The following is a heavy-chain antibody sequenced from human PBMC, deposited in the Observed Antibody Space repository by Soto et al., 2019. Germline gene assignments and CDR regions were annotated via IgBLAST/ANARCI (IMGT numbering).Heavy chain of an antibody. Sequence: SGGSLRLSCAASVFTFSSYGMHWVRQAPGKGLEWVAVIWYDGSNKYYADSVKGRFTISRDNSKNTLYLQMNSLRAEDTAVYYCARAELLAVAGNLDYWGQGTLVTAPQ. V-gene: IGHV3-33*01. CDR2: IWYDGSNK. D-gene: IGHD6-19*01. CDR1: VFTFSSYG. CDR3: ARAELLAVAGNLDY. J-gene: IGHJ4*02.